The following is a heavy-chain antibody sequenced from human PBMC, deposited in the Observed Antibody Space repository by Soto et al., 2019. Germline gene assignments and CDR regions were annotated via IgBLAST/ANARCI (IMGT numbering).Heavy chain of an antibody. CDR2: IYPGDSDT. J-gene: IGHJ5*02. Sequence: LGESLKISCKGSGYSFTSYWIGWVRQMPGKGLEWMGIIYPGDSDTRYSPSFQGQVTISADKSISTAYLQWSSLKASDTAMYYCARLEGSTSYRRRGWFDPWGQGTLVTFSS. CDR1: GYSFTSYW. D-gene: IGHD2-2*01. V-gene: IGHV5-51*01. CDR3: ARLEGSTSYRRRGWFDP.